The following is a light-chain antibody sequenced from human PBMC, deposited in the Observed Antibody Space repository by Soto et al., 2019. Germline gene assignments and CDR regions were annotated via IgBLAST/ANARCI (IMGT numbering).Light chain of an antibody. Sequence: DIVMRQSPATLPVSPRERATLSCRASQSVSSNLAWYQQKPGQAPRLLIYDASNRATGIPARFSGSGSGTDFILTISRLEPEDFAVYYCQQYGSSLLTFGGGTKVDI. J-gene: IGKJ4*01. CDR2: DAS. CDR3: QQYGSSLLT. V-gene: IGKV3-20*01. CDR1: QSVSSN.